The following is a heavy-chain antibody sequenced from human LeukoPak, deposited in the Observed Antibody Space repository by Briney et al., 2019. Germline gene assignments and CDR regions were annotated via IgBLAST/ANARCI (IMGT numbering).Heavy chain of an antibody. CDR2: IDDSGNT. CDR3: ARSDYHNSGSHTVFDAFDI. D-gene: IGHD3-10*01. J-gene: IGHJ3*02. Sequence: SSETLSLTCTVSGGSISRYYWSWIRRPPGKGLEWIGYIDDSGNTNYNPSLKSQVTISEDKSKNQFSLKLSFVTAADTAMYYCARSDYHNSGSHTVFDAFDIWGQGTRVTVSS. CDR1: GGSISRYY. V-gene: IGHV4-59*01.